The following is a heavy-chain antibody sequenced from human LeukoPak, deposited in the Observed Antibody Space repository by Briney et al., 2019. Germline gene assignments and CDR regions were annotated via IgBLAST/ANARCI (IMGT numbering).Heavy chain of an antibody. CDR1: GGSLSSYY. D-gene: IGHD1-26*01. Sequence: SEALSLTCTVSGGSLSSYYWIWVRQPAGKGLEWIGRIQTSGNADYNPSLKSRVTMSVDTSKNQFSLKLSSVTAADTAVYYCARGRSGSFDWGQGTLVTVSS. CDR2: IQTSGNA. J-gene: IGHJ4*02. CDR3: ARGRSGSFD. V-gene: IGHV4-4*07.